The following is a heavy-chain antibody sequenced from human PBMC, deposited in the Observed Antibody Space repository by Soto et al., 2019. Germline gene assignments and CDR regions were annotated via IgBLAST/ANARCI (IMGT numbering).Heavy chain of an antibody. J-gene: IGHJ4*02. CDR2: TYYSGNT. Sequence: PSETLSLTCTVSGGSISSGGYYWNWIRQHPGKGLEWIGYTYYSGNTYYNLSLNSRVTISADTSKSQFSLKLSSVTAADTAVYYCARLSSSGWPIEYWGQGTLVTVSS. CDR3: ARLSSSGWPIEY. CDR1: GGSISSGGYY. D-gene: IGHD6-19*01. V-gene: IGHV4-31*03.